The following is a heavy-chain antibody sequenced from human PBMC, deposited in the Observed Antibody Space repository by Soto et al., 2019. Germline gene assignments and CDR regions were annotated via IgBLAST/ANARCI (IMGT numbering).Heavy chain of an antibody. CDR3: ARVVVATTRGYYYYYGMDV. V-gene: IGHV5-51*01. Sequence: GESLKISCKGSGYSFTSYWIGWGRQMPGKGLEWMGIIYPGDSDTRYSPSFQGQVTISADKSISTAYLQWSSLKASDTAMYYCARVVVATTRGYYYYYGMDVWGQGTTVTVS. D-gene: IGHD5-12*01. J-gene: IGHJ6*02. CDR2: IYPGDSDT. CDR1: GYSFTSYW.